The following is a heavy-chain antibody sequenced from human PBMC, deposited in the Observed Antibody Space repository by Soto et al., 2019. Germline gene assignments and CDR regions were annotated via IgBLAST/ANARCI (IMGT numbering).Heavy chain of an antibody. CDR3: ARDPHYDYGDLSRVFDI. D-gene: IGHD4-17*01. Sequence: SETLSLTCTVSGDSISSGDYYWSWIRQPPGKGLEWIGCIYYSGNTYYNPSLKRRFSISVDTSKNQFSLKLSSVTAADTAVYFCARDPHYDYGDLSRVFDIWGQGSLVTV. CDR2: IYYSGNT. J-gene: IGHJ3*02. CDR1: GDSISSGDYY. V-gene: IGHV4-30-4*01.